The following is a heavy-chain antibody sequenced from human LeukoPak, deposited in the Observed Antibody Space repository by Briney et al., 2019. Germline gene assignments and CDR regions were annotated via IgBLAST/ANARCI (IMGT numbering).Heavy chain of an antibody. CDR1: GGTFSSYA. CDR2: IIPTFGTA. J-gene: IGHJ4*02. Sequence: SVKVSCKASGGTFSSYAISWVRQAPGQGREWMGGIIPTFGTANYAQKFQGRVTITTDESTSTAYMELSSLRSEDTAVYYCARDRHDGILDYWGQGTLVTVSS. CDR3: ARDRHDGILDY. V-gene: IGHV1-69*05.